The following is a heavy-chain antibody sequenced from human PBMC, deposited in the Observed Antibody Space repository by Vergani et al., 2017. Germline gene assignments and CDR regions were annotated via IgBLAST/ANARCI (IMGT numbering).Heavy chain of an antibody. Sequence: QLQLQESGPGLVKPSQTLSLNCAASGGSISSGAFSWGWIRQPPGRGLQWIGHIFQSGSPDSNSSLKSRVNISLDKSKNRLSLSLSSVPAAATAVYYCVRRNTVVRETDYFDYWGQGILVTVSS. V-gene: IGHV4-30-2*01. CDR2: IFQSGSP. CDR3: VRRNTVVRETDYFDY. J-gene: IGHJ4*02. CDR1: GGSISSGAFS. D-gene: IGHD3-10*01.